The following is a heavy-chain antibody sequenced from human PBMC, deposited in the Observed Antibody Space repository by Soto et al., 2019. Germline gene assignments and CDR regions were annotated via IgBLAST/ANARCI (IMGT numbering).Heavy chain of an antibody. CDR3: ATNPKVGYCSSTSCEPTDAFDI. CDR2: IYYSRST. Sequence: SETLSLTCTVSGGSISSGGYYWSWIRQHPGKGLEWIGYIYYSRSTYYNPSLKSRVTISVDTSKNQFSLKLSSVTAADTAVYYCATNPKVGYCSSTSCEPTDAFDIWGQGTMVTVSS. D-gene: IGHD2-2*01. J-gene: IGHJ3*02. CDR1: GGSISSGGYY. V-gene: IGHV4-31*03.